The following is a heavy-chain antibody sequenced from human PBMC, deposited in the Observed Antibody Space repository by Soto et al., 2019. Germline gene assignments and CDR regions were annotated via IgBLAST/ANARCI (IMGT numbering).Heavy chain of an antibody. Sequence: PGGSLRLSCAASGFTFSNYAIHWVRQAPGKGLEWLALISSAGSNRYYADSVMGRFAISRDNSKSTSYLQMNSLRTEDTAVYFCAGYCSGGSCYSEADYWGQGTLVTVSS. D-gene: IGHD2-15*01. CDR1: GFTFSNYA. CDR2: ISSAGSNR. V-gene: IGHV3-30*09. CDR3: AGYCSGGSCYSEADY. J-gene: IGHJ4*02.